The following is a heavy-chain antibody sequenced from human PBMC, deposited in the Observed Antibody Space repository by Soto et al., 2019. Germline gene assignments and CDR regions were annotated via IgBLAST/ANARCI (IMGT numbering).Heavy chain of an antibody. J-gene: IGHJ6*02. Sequence: QVQLVQSGAEVKKPGSSVKVSCKASGGTFSSYAISWVRQAPGQGLEWMGGIIPIFGTANYAQKFQGRVTITADESPSTAYMELSSLRSEDTAVYYCARVSGYSDSSGDYGMDVWGQGTTVTVSS. CDR3: ARVSGYSDSSGDYGMDV. CDR1: GGTFSSYA. V-gene: IGHV1-69*12. CDR2: IIPIFGTA. D-gene: IGHD3-22*01.